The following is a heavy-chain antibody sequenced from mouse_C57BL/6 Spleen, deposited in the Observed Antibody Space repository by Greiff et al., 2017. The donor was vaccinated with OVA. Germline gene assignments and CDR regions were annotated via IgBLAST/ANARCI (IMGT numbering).Heavy chain of an antibody. CDR2: IDPETGGT. V-gene: IGHV1-15*01. J-gene: IGHJ2*01. D-gene: IGHD4-1*01. Sequence: VKLMESGAELVRPGASVTLSCKASGYTFTDYEMHWVKQTPVHGLEWIGAIDPETGGTAYNQKFKGKAILTADKSSSTAYMELRSLTSEDSAVYYCIGGTSWYFDYWGQGTTLTVSS. CDR1: GYTFTDYE. CDR3: IGGTSWYFDY.